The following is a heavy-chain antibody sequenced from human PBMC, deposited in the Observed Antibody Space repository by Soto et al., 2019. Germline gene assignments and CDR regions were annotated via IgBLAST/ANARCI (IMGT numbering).Heavy chain of an antibody. CDR1: GYTFHNHG. J-gene: IGHJ6*02. D-gene: IGHD5-18*01. Sequence: GASVKVSCKASGYTFHNHGISWVRQAPGQGLEWLGWISGYNGNTNSAERFQGRVTMTTDTSTSTAYMEVRSLTSDDTAVYYCARDKGYGFGWSSSSGMDVWGQGTTVTVSS. CDR2: ISGYNGNT. CDR3: ARDKGYGFGWSSSSGMDV. V-gene: IGHV1-18*04.